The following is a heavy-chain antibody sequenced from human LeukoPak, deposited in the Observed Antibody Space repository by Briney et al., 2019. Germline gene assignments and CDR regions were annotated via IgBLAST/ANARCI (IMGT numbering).Heavy chain of an antibody. CDR2: IKQDGSEK. D-gene: IGHD4-17*01. CDR1: GFTFRNYW. CDR3: ARGLTVTTRN. Sequence: GGSLRLSCAASGFTFRNYWLSWVRQAPGKGLEWVANIKQDGSEKYYVDSLKGRFTISRDNAKNSLYLQMNSLRAEDTAVYYCARGLTVTTRNWGQGTLVTVSS. V-gene: IGHV3-7*01. J-gene: IGHJ4*02.